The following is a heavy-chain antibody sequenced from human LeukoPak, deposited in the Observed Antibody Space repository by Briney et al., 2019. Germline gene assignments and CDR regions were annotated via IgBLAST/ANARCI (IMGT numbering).Heavy chain of an antibody. CDR1: GGSISSSSYY. J-gene: IGHJ4*02. Sequence: PSETLSLTXTVSGGSISSSSYYWGWIRQPPGKGLEWIGSIYYIGSTYYNPSLKSRVTISVDTSKNQFSLKLSSVTAADTAVYYCARRSSRVRGVISPFDYWGQGTLVTVSS. CDR3: ARRSSRVRGVISPFDY. CDR2: IYYIGST. V-gene: IGHV4-39*01. D-gene: IGHD3-10*01.